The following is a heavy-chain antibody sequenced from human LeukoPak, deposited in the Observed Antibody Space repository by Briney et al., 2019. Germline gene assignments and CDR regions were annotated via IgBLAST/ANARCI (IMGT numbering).Heavy chain of an antibody. Sequence: SETLSLTCTVSGGSISSGDYYWSWIRQPPGKGLEWIGYIYYSGSTYYNPSLKSRVTISVDTSKNQFSLKLSSVTAADTAVYYCARAGYCSSTSCYSYYMDVWGKGTTVTVSS. V-gene: IGHV4-30-4*08. D-gene: IGHD2-2*02. CDR2: IYYSGST. CDR3: ARAGYCSSTSCYSYYMDV. J-gene: IGHJ6*03. CDR1: GGSISSGDYY.